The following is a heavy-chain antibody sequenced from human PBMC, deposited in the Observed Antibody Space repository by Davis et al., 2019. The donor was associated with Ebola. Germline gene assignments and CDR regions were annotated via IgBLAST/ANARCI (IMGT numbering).Heavy chain of an antibody. CDR1: GFTFSSYW. CDR3: ARDRVYSGLDY. V-gene: IGHV3-33*08. D-gene: IGHD1-26*01. J-gene: IGHJ4*02. CDR2: IWYDGSNK. Sequence: GGSLRLSCAASGFTFSSYWMSWVRQAPGKGLEWVAVIWYDGSNKYYADSVKGRFTISRDNSKNTLYLQMNSLRAEDTAVYYCARDRVYSGLDYWGQGTLVTVSS.